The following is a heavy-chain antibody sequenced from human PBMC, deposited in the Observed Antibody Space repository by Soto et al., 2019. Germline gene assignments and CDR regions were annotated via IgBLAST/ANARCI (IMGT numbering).Heavy chain of an antibody. Sequence: VKVSCKVSGYTLTELSMHWVRQAPGKGLEWMGGFDPEDGETIYAQKFQGRVTMTEDTSTDTAYMELSSLRSEDTAVYYCATSYRYSGTLDYWGQGTLVTVSS. CDR1: GYTLTELS. CDR3: ATSYRYSGTLDY. D-gene: IGHD1-26*01. CDR2: FDPEDGET. V-gene: IGHV1-24*01. J-gene: IGHJ4*02.